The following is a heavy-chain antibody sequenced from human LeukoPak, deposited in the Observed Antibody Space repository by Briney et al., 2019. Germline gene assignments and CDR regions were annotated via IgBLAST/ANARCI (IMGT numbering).Heavy chain of an antibody. Sequence: ASVKVSCKASGYTFTSYGVNWVRQAPGQGLEWMGIINPSGGSTSYAQKFQGRVTMTRDTSTSTVYMELSSLRSEDTAVYYCAVGYSSGWYYFDYWGQGTLVTVSS. CDR1: GYTFTSYG. V-gene: IGHV1-46*01. D-gene: IGHD6-19*01. J-gene: IGHJ4*02. CDR2: INPSGGST. CDR3: AVGYSSGWYYFDY.